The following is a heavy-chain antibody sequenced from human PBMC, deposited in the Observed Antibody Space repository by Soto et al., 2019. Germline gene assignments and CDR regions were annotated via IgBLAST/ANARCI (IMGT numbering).Heavy chain of an antibody. J-gene: IGHJ6*02. CDR3: ARDVTVTTLGGMDV. Sequence: SETLSLTCTVSGGSISSGDYYWSWIRQPPGKGLEWIGYIYYSGSTYYNPSLKSRVTISVDTSKNQFSLKLSSVTAADTAVYYCARDVTVTTLGGMDVRGQGTTVTVSS. D-gene: IGHD4-17*01. V-gene: IGHV4-30-4*01. CDR2: IYYSGST. CDR1: GGSISSGDYY.